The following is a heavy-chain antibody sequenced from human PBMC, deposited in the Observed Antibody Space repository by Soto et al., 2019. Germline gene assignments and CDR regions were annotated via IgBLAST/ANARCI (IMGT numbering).Heavy chain of an antibody. D-gene: IGHD3-16*01. Sequence: EVQLVESGGGLVKPGGSLRLSCAASGFTFSSYSMNWVRQAPGKGLEWVSTISRSSSYIYYADSVKGRFTISRDNAKNSRYLQMNSLRAEDTAVYDCARDLQEGDYVSGWFDPWGQGTLVTVSS. J-gene: IGHJ5*02. CDR2: ISRSSSYI. CDR1: GFTFSSYS. CDR3: ARDLQEGDYVSGWFDP. V-gene: IGHV3-21*01.